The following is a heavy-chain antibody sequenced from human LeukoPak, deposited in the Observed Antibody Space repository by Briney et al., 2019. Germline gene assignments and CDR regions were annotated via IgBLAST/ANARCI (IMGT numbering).Heavy chain of an antibody. CDR2: IYTSGST. J-gene: IGHJ6*02. CDR3: ARDLRYCSSTSCYTSGRYYYYGMDV. V-gene: IGHV4-4*07. Sequence: SETLSLTCTVSGGSISSYYWSWTRQPAGKGLEWIGRIYTSGSTNYNPSLKSRVTMSVDTSKNQFSLKLSSVTAADTAVYYCARDLRYCSSTSCYTSGRYYYYGMDVWGQGTTVTVSS. CDR1: GGSISSYY. D-gene: IGHD2-2*02.